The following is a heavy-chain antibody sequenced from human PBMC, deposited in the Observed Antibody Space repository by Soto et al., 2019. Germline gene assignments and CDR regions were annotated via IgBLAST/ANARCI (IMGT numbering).Heavy chain of an antibody. CDR3: ARHSGYDVFYIFDV. D-gene: IGHD5-12*01. J-gene: IGHJ6*02. Sequence: GGSLSLSCAASGFTFDIHAMSWVRQAPGKGLEWVSSLTGSGGGTYHAESVKGRLSISRDNSKNTLFLQMNSLRAEDRAFYFCARHSGYDVFYIFDVWAQGTTVTVSS. CDR2: LTGSGGGT. V-gene: IGHV3-23*01. CDR1: GFTFDIHA.